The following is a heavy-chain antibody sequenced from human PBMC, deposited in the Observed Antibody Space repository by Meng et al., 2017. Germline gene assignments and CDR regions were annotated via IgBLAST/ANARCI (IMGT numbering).Heavy chain of an antibody. CDR2: IYHSGST. J-gene: IGHJ4*02. V-gene: IGHV4-4*02. Sequence: QVPRQESGPGLVKPSGTLSLTCAVSGGSIRSSNWGSWVRQPPGKGLEWIGEIYHSGSTNYNPSLKSRVTISVDKSKNQFSLKLSSVTAADTAVYYCARDVVGAIIIARGDYWGQGTLVTVSS. CDR1: GGSIRSSNW. D-gene: IGHD1-26*01. CDR3: ARDVVGAIIIARGDY.